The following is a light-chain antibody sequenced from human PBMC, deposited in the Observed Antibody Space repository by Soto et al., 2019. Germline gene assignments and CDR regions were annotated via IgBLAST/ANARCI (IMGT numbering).Light chain of an antibody. CDR3: QQSYSTPIT. CDR2: SAS. CDR1: QAISNF. V-gene: IGKV1-27*01. Sequence: DIQMSQSPSSLSASVGDRVTVTCRASQAISNFLACYQRKPGKVPDLLISSASTLQSGAPSRFSGSGSGTDFTLTISSLQPEDFATYYCQQSYSTPITFGQGTRLEI. J-gene: IGKJ5*01.